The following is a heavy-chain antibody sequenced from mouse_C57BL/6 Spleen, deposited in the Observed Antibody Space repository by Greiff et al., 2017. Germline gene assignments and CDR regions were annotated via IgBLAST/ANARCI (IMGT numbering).Heavy chain of an antibody. Sequence: QVQLQQPGPELVKPGASVKLSCKASGYTFTSYWMHWVKQRPGQGLEWIGNINPSNGGTNYNEKFKSKATLTVDKSSSTAYMQLSSLTSEDSAVCYCARTGIVPYYFDYWGQGTSLTVSS. D-gene: IGHD2-12*01. CDR2: INPSNGGT. J-gene: IGHJ2*02. V-gene: IGHV1-53*01. CDR1: GYTFTSYW. CDR3: ARTGIVPYYFDY.